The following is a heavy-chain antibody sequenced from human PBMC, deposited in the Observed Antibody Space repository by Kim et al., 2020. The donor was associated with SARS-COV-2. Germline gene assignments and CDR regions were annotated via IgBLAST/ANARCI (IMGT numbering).Heavy chain of an antibody. CDR3: VRDIVQTYDSSDSNMKFGY. J-gene: IGHJ4*02. CDR2: LYSGGNT. CDR1: GFTVSSNY. D-gene: IGHD3-22*01. Sequence: GGSLRLSCAASGFTVSSNYMSWVRQAPGKGLDCVSVLYSGGNTYYADSVKGRFTISRDNSKNTLYLQMNSLRAEDTAVYYCVRDIVQTYDSSDSNMKFGYWGQGTLVTVSS. V-gene: IGHV3-66*01.